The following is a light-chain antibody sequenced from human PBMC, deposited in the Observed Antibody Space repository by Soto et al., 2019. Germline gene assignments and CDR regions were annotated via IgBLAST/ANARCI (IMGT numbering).Light chain of an antibody. Sequence: DIQMTQSPYSLSASVGDRVTITCQASQDITNHLNWYQQKPGKAPNLLIYDASHLETGVPSRFSASGSGIYFTLTISSLQPEDIATYYCQKYDDVPQFGPGTKVDF. J-gene: IGKJ3*01. CDR3: QKYDDVPQ. CDR2: DAS. V-gene: IGKV1-33*01. CDR1: QDITNH.